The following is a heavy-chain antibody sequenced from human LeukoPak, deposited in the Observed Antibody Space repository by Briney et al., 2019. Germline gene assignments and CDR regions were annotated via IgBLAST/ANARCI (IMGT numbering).Heavy chain of an antibody. CDR3: AKDPRMVRYTVNAFDI. J-gene: IGHJ3*02. CDR1: GFTFSSYA. D-gene: IGHD3-10*01. Sequence: GGSLRLSCAASGFTFSSYAMSWVRQAPGKGLEWVSAISGSGGSTYYADSVKGRFTISIDNSKNTLYLQMNSLRAEDTAVYYCAKDPRMVRYTVNAFDIWGQGTMVTVSS. CDR2: ISGSGGST. V-gene: IGHV3-23*01.